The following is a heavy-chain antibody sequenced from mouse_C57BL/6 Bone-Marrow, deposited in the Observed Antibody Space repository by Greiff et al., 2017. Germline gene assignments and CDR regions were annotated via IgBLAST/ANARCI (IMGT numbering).Heavy chain of an antibody. V-gene: IGHV1-80*01. CDR1: GYAFSSYW. CDR2: IYPGDGDT. D-gene: IGHD1-1*01. Sequence: VHLVESGAELVKPGASVKISCKASGYAFSSYWMNWVKQRPGKGLEWIGQIYPGDGDTNYNGKFKGKATLTADKSSSTAYMQLSSLTSEDSAVYFCARYVVPYAMDYWGQGTSVTVSS. CDR3: ARYVVPYAMDY. J-gene: IGHJ4*01.